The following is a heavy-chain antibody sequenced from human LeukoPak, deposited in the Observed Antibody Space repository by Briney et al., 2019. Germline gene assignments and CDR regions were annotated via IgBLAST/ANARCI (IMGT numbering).Heavy chain of an antibody. CDR2: IYPGDSDT. D-gene: IGHD3-3*01. V-gene: IGHV5-51*01. J-gene: IGHJ4*02. Sequence: GESLQISCKGSGYSFTSYWIGWVRPMPGKGLEWMGIIYPGDSDTRYSPSFQGQVTISADKSISTAYLQWSSLKASDTAMYYCARHPYYDFWSGYSQPFDYWGQGTLVTVSS. CDR1: GYSFTSYW. CDR3: ARHPYYDFWSGYSQPFDY.